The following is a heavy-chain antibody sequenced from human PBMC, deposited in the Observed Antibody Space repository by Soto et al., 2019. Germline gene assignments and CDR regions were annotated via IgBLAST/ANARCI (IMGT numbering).Heavy chain of an antibody. CDR3: ARDAGVRGLISMGV. D-gene: IGHD3-10*01. V-gene: IGHV1-18*01. CDR2: ISGYNGNT. J-gene: IGHJ6*02. Sequence: ASVKVSCKASGYTFTSYGISRVRQAPGQGLEWMGWISGYNGNTNFAQKLQGRVTMTTDTSTSTAYMELRSLRSDDTAVYYCARDAGVRGLISMGVWGQGTTVTVSS. CDR1: GYTFTSYG.